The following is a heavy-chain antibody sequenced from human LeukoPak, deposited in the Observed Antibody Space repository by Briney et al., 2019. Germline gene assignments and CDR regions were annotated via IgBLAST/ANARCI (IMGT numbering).Heavy chain of an antibody. J-gene: IGHJ6*02. D-gene: IGHD3-22*01. V-gene: IGHV4-39*01. CDR1: GGSISSSSYY. Sequence: SETLSLTCTVSGGSISSSSYYWGWIRQPPGKGLKWIGSIYYSGSTYYNPSLKSRVTISVDTSKNQFSLKVSSVTAADTAVYYCARESMITVVLRFDQYAMDVWGQGTTVTVSS. CDR3: ARESMITVVLRFDQYAMDV. CDR2: IYYSGST.